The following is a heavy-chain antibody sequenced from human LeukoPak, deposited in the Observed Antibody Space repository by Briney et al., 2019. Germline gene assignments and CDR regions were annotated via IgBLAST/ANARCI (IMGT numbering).Heavy chain of an antibody. CDR1: GFTFSSYS. CDR3: ARAGIAVAGIDY. CDR2: ISGSSSYI. J-gene: IGHJ4*02. V-gene: IGHV3-21*01. D-gene: IGHD6-19*01. Sequence: GGSLRLSCAASGFTFSSYSMNWVRQAPGKGLEWVSSISGSSSYIYYADSVKGRFTISRDNAKNSLYLQMNSLRAEDTAVYYCARAGIAVAGIDYWGQGTLVTVSS.